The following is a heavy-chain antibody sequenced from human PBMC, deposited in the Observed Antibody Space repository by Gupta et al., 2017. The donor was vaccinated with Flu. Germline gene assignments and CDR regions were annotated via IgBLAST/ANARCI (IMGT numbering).Heavy chain of an antibody. CDR2: INSEGSST. D-gene: IGHD3-10*01. V-gene: IGHV3-74*01. CDR3: TRGGSGSLGDY. J-gene: IGHJ4*02. Sequence: HWFRQAPGKGVVLVSSINSEGSSTSYADSGKGRFTISRDNAKNTLYLQMNSLRVEDTALYYCTRGGSGSLGDYWGQGTLVTVSS.